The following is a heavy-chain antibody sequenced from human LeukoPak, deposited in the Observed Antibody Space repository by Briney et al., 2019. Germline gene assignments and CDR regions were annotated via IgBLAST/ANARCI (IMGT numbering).Heavy chain of an antibody. CDR1: GFTFNTYA. D-gene: IGHD6-19*01. V-gene: IGHV3-23*01. CDR2: ISGSGGGT. CDR3: AKERGRAVAGSPTKY. J-gene: IGHJ4*02. Sequence: PGGSLRLSCAASGFTFNTYAMSWVRQAPGKGLEWVSAISGSGGGTYYADSVKGRFTISRDNSKNTLSLQMNSLRAEDTAVYYCAKERGRAVAGSPTKYWGQGTLVTVSS.